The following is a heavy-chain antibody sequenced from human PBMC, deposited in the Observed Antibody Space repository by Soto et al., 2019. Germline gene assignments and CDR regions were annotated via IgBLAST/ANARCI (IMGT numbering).Heavy chain of an antibody. CDR2: MSPSSGDT. Sequence: ASVKVSCKASGYTFAGYYIHWVRQAPGHGPEWMGWMSPSSGDTRSAPQFQGRVTLTRDTSISTAYMDLTRLTPDDTAIYYCARDGPGAGNDDFDYWGLGTLVTVSS. CDR3: ARDGPGAGNDDFDY. V-gene: IGHV1-2*02. J-gene: IGHJ4*02. CDR1: GYTFAGYY. D-gene: IGHD6-13*01.